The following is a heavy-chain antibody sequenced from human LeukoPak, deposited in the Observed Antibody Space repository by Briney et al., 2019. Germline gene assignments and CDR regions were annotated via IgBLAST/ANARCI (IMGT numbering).Heavy chain of an antibody. V-gene: IGHV3-23*01. Sequence: GGSLRLSCAASGFTFSSYAMSWVRQAPGKGLEWVSVISGSDGSTYYADSVKGRFTISRDNSKNTVYLQMNSLRAEDTAVYFCARGIWAYCGGDCYSDLDSWGQGTLVTVSS. J-gene: IGHJ4*02. CDR1: GFTFSSYA. D-gene: IGHD2-21*02. CDR3: ARGIWAYCGGDCYSDLDS. CDR2: ISGSDGST.